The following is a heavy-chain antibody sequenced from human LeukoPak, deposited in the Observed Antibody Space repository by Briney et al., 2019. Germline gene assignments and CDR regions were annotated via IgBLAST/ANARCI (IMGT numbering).Heavy chain of an antibody. CDR1: GGSISSYF. V-gene: IGHV4-4*07. D-gene: IGHD1-26*01. CDR2: IYTSGST. CDR3: ARGSTRYDY. J-gene: IGHJ4*02. Sequence: PSETLSLTCTVSGGSISSYFWTWIRQPAGMGLEWIGLIYTSGSTNYKPSLKSRVTMSVDTSKNQFSLKLSSVTAADTAVYFCARGSTRYDYWGQGTLVTVSS.